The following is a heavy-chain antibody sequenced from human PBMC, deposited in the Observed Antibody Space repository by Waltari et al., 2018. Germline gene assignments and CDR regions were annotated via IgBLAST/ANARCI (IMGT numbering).Heavy chain of an antibody. CDR1: GFTFSSYS. CDR2: ISSSRSYI. Sequence: EVQLVESGGGLVKPGGSLRLSCAASGFTFSSYSMNWVRQAPGKGLGLVSSISSSRSYIYYADSVKGRFTISRDNAKNSLYLQMNSLRAEDTAVYYCARSIGVGATNYFDYWGQGTLVTVSS. D-gene: IGHD1-26*01. V-gene: IGHV3-21*01. J-gene: IGHJ4*02. CDR3: ARSIGVGATNYFDY.